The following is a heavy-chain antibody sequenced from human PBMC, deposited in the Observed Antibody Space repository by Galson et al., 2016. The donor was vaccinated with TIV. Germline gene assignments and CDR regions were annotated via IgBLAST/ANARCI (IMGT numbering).Heavy chain of an antibody. CDR1: GGSLSGYF. V-gene: IGHV4-34*01. CDR2: ISHSGYA. D-gene: IGHD3-9*01. J-gene: IGHJ6*02. CDR3: AREFYDVLTGPINFYYGMDI. Sequence: SETLSLTCAVSGGSLSGYFWTWIRQAPGKGLEWIGEISHSGYARHNPSLESRVTLSIDTSKSQFSLQLSSVTAADTAIYYCAREFYDVLTGPINFYYGMDIWGQGTTVTV.